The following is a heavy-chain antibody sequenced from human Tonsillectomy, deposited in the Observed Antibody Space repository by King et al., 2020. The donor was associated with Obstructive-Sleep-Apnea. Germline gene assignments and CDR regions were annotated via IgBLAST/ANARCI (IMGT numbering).Heavy chain of an antibody. V-gene: IGHV3-48*04. CDR3: AREIRCGGDCYSFDY. D-gene: IGHD2-21*02. CDR1: GFTFSSYS. J-gene: IGHJ4*02. CDR2: ISSRSSSI. Sequence: QLVQSGGGLVQPGGSLRLSCAASGFTFSSYSMNWVRQAPGKGLEWVSYISSRSSSIYYADSVKGRFTISSDNAKNSLYLQMNSLRAEDTAVYYCAREIRCGGDCYSFDYWGQGTLVTVSS.